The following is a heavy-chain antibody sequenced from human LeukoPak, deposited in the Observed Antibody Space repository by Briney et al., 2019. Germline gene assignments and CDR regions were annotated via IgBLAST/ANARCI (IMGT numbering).Heavy chain of an antibody. CDR1: GFTFSRYA. CDR3: ARDAGIVAVIAPLPKHFQH. V-gene: IGHV3-30-3*01. D-gene: IGHD2-2*01. CDR2: ISYAGDNK. J-gene: IGHJ1*01. Sequence: GGSLRLSCLASGFTFSRYAMHWVRQAPGKGLEWVALISYAGDNKQYADSVKGRFNISRDDYRNMLHLQMDSLRPEDTAVYYCARDAGIVAVIAPLPKHFQHWGLGTLVTVSS.